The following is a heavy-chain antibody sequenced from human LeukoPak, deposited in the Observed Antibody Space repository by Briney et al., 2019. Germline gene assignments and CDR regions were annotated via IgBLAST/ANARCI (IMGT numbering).Heavy chain of an antibody. CDR1: GFTFSTYW. CDR2: INSDGSST. CDR3: AKASVYVYYGMDV. D-gene: IGHD3-16*02. Sequence: PGGSLRLSCAASGFTFSTYWMHWVRQAPGKGLVWVSRINSDGSSTNYADSVKGRFTISRDNAKNTLYLQMNSLRVEDTAVYYCAKASVYVYYGMDVWGQGTTVTVSS. V-gene: IGHV3-74*01. J-gene: IGHJ6*02.